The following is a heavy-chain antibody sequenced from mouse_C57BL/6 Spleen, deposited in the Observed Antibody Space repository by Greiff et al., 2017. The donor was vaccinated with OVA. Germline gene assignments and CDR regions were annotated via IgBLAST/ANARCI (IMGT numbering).Heavy chain of an antibody. J-gene: IGHJ2*01. CDR1: GYTFTSYW. V-gene: IGHV1-50*01. CDR3: ARSNYYGSRSFDY. Sequence: QVQLQQPGAELVKPGASVKLSCKASGYTFTSYWMQWVKQRPGQGLKWIGAIDPSDSYTNYNQKFKGKATLTVDTSSSTAYMQLSSLTSEDSAVYYCARSNYYGSRSFDYWGQGTTLTVSS. CDR2: IDPSDSYT. D-gene: IGHD1-1*01.